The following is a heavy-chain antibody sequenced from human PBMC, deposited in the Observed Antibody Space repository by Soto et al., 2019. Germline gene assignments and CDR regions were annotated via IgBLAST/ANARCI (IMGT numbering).Heavy chain of an antibody. CDR3: ARVHSQYYYYYGMDV. CDR1: GFTFSSYS. J-gene: IGHJ6*02. CDR2: ISSGSSYI. V-gene: IGHV3-21*01. D-gene: IGHD2-15*01. Sequence: PGGSLRLSCAASGFTFSSYSMNWVRQDPGKGLEWVSSISSGSSYIYYADSVKGRFTISRDNSKNTLYLQMNSLRAEDTAVYYCARVHSQYYYYYGMDVWGQGTTVTVSS.